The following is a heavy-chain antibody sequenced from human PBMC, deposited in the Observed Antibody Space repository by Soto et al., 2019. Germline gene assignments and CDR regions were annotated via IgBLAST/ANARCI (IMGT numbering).Heavy chain of an antibody. D-gene: IGHD3-10*02. CDR1: GGSISSYY. CDR3: GRHGYYVPYWYFDL. Sequence: SETLSLTCTVSGGSISSYYWSWIRQPPGKGLEWIGYIYYSGSTNYNPSLKSRVTISVDTSKNQFSLKLSSVTAADTAVYYCGRHGYYVPYWYFDLSGRGTLVTVSS. V-gene: IGHV4-59*08. CDR2: IYYSGST. J-gene: IGHJ2*01.